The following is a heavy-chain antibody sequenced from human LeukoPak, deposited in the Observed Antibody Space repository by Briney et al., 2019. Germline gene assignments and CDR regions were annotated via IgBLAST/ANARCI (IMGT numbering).Heavy chain of an antibody. CDR3: AKDPLEMVVIGLFDY. CDR2: ISGSGGST. CDR1: GFTFSSYA. Sequence: PGGSLRLSCAASGFTFSSYAMSWVRQAPGKGLEWVSAISGSGGSTYYADSVKGRFTISRDNSKNTLYLQMNSLRAEDTAVYYCAKDPLEMVVIGLFDYWGQGTLVTVSS. V-gene: IGHV3-23*01. D-gene: IGHD2-21*01. J-gene: IGHJ4*02.